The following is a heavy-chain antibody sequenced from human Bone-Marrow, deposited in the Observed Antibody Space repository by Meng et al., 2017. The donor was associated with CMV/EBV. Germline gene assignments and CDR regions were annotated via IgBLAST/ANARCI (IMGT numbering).Heavy chain of an antibody. CDR3: CGRSRQLARVRPFDY. Sequence: EPLPQVGAGLVEPSPTPSLTLAVYRWSYTVYYYILIRQPPGKGLGCIWEINHNGSTNYNPSLKSRVTISVDTSKNQFSLKLSSVTAADTAVYYCCGRSRQLARVRPFDYWGQGTLVTVSS. D-gene: IGHD6-6*01. V-gene: IGHV4-34*01. CDR2: INHNGST. CDR1: RWSYTVYY. J-gene: IGHJ4*02.